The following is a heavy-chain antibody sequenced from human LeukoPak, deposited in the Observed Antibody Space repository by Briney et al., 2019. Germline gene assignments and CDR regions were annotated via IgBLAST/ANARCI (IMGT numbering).Heavy chain of an antibody. CDR1: GFTFSDYA. V-gene: IGHV3-64*01. Sequence: GGSLRLSCAASGFTFSDYAMHWVRQAPGKGLEYVAAINNNGGTTYYANSVKGRFTISRDNSKNTLYLQMGSLRAEDTAVYYCAKDGQYYDILTGYHLNWFDPWGQGTLVTVSS. CDR2: INNNGGTT. CDR3: AKDGQYYDILTGYHLNWFDP. D-gene: IGHD3-9*01. J-gene: IGHJ5*02.